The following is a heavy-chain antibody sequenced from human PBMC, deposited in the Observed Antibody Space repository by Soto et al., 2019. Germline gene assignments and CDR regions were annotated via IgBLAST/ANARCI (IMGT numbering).Heavy chain of an antibody. V-gene: IGHV1-46*02. J-gene: IGHJ4*02. CDR3: ARGPDDSDVPRWDH. CDR1: GYNFNQYY. D-gene: IGHD4-17*01. Sequence: QVQLVQSGPEVRKPGASVRLSCATSGYNFNQYYIHWVRQAPGQGLEWMGIINLRGGTTEYAHKFRGRVTGTGDTSTRTAYMELSCLRSEDTAVYFCARGPDDSDVPRWDHWGQGTLITVSS. CDR2: INLRGGTT.